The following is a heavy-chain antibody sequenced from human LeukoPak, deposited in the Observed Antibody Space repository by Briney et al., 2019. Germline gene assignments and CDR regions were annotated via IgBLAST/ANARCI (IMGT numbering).Heavy chain of an antibody. J-gene: IGHJ4*02. CDR3: GTHAGRTGSDD. D-gene: IGHD3/OR15-3a*01. Sequence: PGGSLRLSCATSGFIFSAYYMSWIRQAPGKGLEWVSYISGSGNDISYADSVKGRFTISRDNAKGSLYLQMNSLKAADTAMYYCGTHAGRTGSDDWGQGTLVTVSS. CDR2: ISGSGNDI. CDR1: GFIFSAYY. V-gene: IGHV3-11*01.